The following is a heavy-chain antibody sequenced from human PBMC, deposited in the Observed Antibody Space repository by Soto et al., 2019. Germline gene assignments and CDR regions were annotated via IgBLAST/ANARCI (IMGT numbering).Heavy chain of an antibody. CDR3: ATYSRCEGGRGY. V-gene: IGHV4-59*08. D-gene: IGHD3-16*01. CDR1: GGSISSYY. J-gene: IGHJ4*02. Sequence: TLETLSLTCTVSGGSISSYYWTWIRQPPGKGLEWMGYINYDGSTNYSPSLKSRVIMSVDTSNSQFSLRLSSVIAADSGVYYCATYSRCEGGRGYWGPGTLGNVSS. CDR2: INYDGST.